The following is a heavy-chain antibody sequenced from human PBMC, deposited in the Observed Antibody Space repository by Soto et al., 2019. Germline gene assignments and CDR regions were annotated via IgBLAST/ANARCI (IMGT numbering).Heavy chain of an antibody. J-gene: IGHJ3*02. CDR1: GFTFSSYG. D-gene: IGHD3-22*01. Sequence: GGSLRLSCAASGFTFSSYGMHWVRQAPGKGLEWVAVIWYGGSNKYYADSVKGRFTISRDNSKNTLYLQMNSLRAEDTAVYYCARDRGYYDSSGYYPGAFDIWGQGTMVTVSS. V-gene: IGHV3-33*01. CDR3: ARDRGYYDSSGYYPGAFDI. CDR2: IWYGGSNK.